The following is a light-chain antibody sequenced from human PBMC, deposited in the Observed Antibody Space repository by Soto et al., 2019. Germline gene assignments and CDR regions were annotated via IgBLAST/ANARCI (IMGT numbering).Light chain of an antibody. Sequence: DIVMTQSPLSLPFTPGEPASISCRSSQSLLHSNGNHYLERYFQKPGKSPQLLIYLASIRTSGAHDRFRGSGSGTDFTPKISRVEAEDVGVYYCMRALQTPRMFGQGTKVEIK. CDR2: LAS. CDR1: QSLLHSNGNHY. V-gene: IGKV2-28*01. J-gene: IGKJ1*01. CDR3: MRALQTPRM.